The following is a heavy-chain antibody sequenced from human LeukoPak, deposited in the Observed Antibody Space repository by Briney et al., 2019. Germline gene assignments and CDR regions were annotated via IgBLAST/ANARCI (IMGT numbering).Heavy chain of an antibody. V-gene: IGHV1-69*13. CDR3: ARDGYNSPTGY. CDR1: GYTFTSYA. D-gene: IGHD5-24*01. Sequence: SVKVSCKASGYTFTSYAIHWVRQAPGQGLEWMGGIIPIFGTANYAQKFQGRVTITADESTSTAYMELSSLRSEDTAVYYCARDGYNSPTGYWGQGTLVTVSS. CDR2: IIPIFGTA. J-gene: IGHJ4*02.